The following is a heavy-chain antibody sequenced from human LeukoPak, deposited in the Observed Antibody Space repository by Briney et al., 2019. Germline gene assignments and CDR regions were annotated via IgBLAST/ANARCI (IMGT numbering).Heavy chain of an antibody. V-gene: IGHV1-46*01. D-gene: IGHD3-10*01. CDR1: GYTFTSYY. Sequence: ASVKVSCKASGYTFTSYYMHWVRQAPAQGLEWMGIINPSGGSTSYARKLQGRVTMTRDTSTSTVYMELSSLRSEDTAVYYCARDLEGTGSGSYYRASMDVWGKGTTATVSS. J-gene: IGHJ6*04. CDR2: INPSGGST. CDR3: ARDLEGTGSGSYYRASMDV.